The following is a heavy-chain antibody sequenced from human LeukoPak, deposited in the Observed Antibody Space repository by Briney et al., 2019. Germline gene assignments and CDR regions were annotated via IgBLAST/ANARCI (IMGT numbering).Heavy chain of an antibody. V-gene: IGHV3-30*18. J-gene: IGHJ4*02. CDR1: GFTFSLCG. Sequence: PGGSLRLSCAASGFTFSLCGMHWVRQAPGKGLEWVALISSDGTNEYYADSVKGRFTISRDNSKNTLYLQMNSLRAEDTAVYYCAKARGPGIVVVVAATYYFDYWGQGTLVTVSS. D-gene: IGHD2-15*01. CDR2: ISSDGTNE. CDR3: AKARGPGIVVVVAATYYFDY.